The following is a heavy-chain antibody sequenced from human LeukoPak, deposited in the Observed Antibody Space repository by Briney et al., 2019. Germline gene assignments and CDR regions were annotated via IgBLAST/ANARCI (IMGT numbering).Heavy chain of an antibody. J-gene: IGHJ3*02. CDR1: GGSFSGYY. CDR2: INHSGST. Sequence: SSETLSLTCAVYGGSFSGYYWSWIRQPPGKGLEWIGEINHSGSTNYNPSLKSRVTISVDTSKNQFSLKLSSVTAADTAVYYCAIGWGYCSGGSCSDAFDIWGQGTMVTVSS. V-gene: IGHV4-34*01. CDR3: AIGWGYCSGGSCSDAFDI. D-gene: IGHD2-15*01.